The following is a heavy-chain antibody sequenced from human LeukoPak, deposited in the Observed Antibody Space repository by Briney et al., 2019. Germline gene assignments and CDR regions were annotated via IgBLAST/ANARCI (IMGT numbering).Heavy chain of an antibody. J-gene: IGHJ4*02. CDR1: GGSISSGDYY. CDR2: IYYSGST. V-gene: IGHV4-30-4*01. Sequence: SQTLSLTCTVSGGSISSGDYYWRWIRQPPGKGLEWIGYIYYSGSTYYNPSLKSRVTISVDTSKNQFSLKLSSVTAADTAVYYCARGEYSGYDFYFDYWGQGTLVTVSS. D-gene: IGHD5-12*01. CDR3: ARGEYSGYDFYFDY.